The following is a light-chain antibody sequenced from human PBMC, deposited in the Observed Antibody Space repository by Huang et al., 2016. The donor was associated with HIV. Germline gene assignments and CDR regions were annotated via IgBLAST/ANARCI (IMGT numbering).Light chain of an antibody. CDR3: QQYDTLPYT. Sequence: DIQVTQSPSSLSASVGDRVTITCQASQDITDYLNWYQQTPGKAPKHLISDASNLESGVPSRFSGTRSGTDFTLTITSLQPEDIATYYCQQYDTLPYTFGQGTKLEI. CDR1: QDITDY. J-gene: IGKJ2*01. CDR2: DAS. V-gene: IGKV1-33*01.